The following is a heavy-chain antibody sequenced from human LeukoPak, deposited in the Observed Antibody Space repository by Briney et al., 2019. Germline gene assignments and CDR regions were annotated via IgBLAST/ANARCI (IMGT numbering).Heavy chain of an antibody. CDR3: ARALARYNWNAAWFDP. V-gene: IGHV3-11*01. D-gene: IGHD1-20*01. Sequence: PGGSLRLSCAASGFTFSDYYMSWIRQAPGKGLEWVSYISSSGSTIYYADSVKGRFTNSRDNAKNSLYLQMNSLRAEDTAVYYCARALARYNWNAAWFDPWGQGTLVTVSS. CDR1: GFTFSDYY. J-gene: IGHJ5*02. CDR2: ISSSGSTI.